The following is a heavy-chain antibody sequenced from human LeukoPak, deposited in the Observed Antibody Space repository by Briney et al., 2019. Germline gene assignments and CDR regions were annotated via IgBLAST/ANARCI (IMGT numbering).Heavy chain of an antibody. J-gene: IGHJ3*02. D-gene: IGHD6-6*01. Sequence: TSETLSLACTVSGGSISSYYWSWIRQPPGKGLEWIGYIYYSGSTNYNPSLKSRVTISVDTSKNQFSLNLNSVTAADTAVYYCARGSIAALNNVFNIWGQGTIVTVSS. CDR3: ARGSIAALNNVFNI. V-gene: IGHV4-59*01. CDR2: IYYSGST. CDR1: GGSISSYY.